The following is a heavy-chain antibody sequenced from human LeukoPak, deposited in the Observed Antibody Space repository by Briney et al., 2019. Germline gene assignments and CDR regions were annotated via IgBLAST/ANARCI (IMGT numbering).Heavy chain of an antibody. CDR2: MNPNSGNT. Sequence: ASVKVSCKTSGYTFTNYDINWVRQASGQGLEWMGWMNPNSGNTGYAQKFQGRVTITRNTSISTAYMELSSLRSEDTAVYYCARGTNDYGDYVSYYYYMDVWGKGTTVTVSS. D-gene: IGHD4-17*01. V-gene: IGHV1-8*01. J-gene: IGHJ6*03. CDR1: GYTFTNYD. CDR3: ARGTNDYGDYVSYYYYMDV.